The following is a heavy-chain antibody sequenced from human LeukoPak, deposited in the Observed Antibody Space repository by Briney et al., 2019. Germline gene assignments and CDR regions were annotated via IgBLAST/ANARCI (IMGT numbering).Heavy chain of an antibody. V-gene: IGHV3-33*08. J-gene: IGHJ6*02. D-gene: IGHD6-19*01. CDR3: ARDELAVATYYYYGMDV. CDR2: IWYDGSNK. Sequence: GRSLRLSCAASGFTFSSYGMHWVRQAPGKGLEWVAVIWYDGSNKYYADSVKGRFTISRDNSKNTLYLQMNSLRAEDTAVYYCARDELAVATYYYYGMDVWGQGTTVTVSS. CDR1: GFTFSSYG.